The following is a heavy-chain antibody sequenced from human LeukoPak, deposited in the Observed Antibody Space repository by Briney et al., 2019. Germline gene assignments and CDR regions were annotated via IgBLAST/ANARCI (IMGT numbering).Heavy chain of an antibody. CDR3: ARHAQGYDFDY. CDR1: GYSISSGYY. J-gene: IGHJ4*02. Sequence: PSESLSLTCTVSGYSISSGYYWGWIRQPPGKGLEWIGRIYTSGSTNYNPSLKSRVTISVDTSKNQFSLKLSSVTAADTAVYYCARHAQGYDFDYWGQGTLVTVSS. V-gene: IGHV4-38-2*02. CDR2: IYTSGST. D-gene: IGHD1-1*01.